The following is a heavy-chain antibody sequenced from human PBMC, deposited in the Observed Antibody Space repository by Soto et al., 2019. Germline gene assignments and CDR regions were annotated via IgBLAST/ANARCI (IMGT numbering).Heavy chain of an antibody. Sequence: QVQLQQSGPGLVKPSETLSLTCSVSGGSIRSYYWSWIRQSPEKGLEWIGYFYHSGNSTYNPSLKSRVTISVDTSKNQLSLSLRSVTAADTAVYCCARISSVDPYGYVNGGLDVWGQGTTVTVSS. CDR3: ARISSVDPYGYVNGGLDV. CDR1: GGSIRSYY. CDR2: FYHSGNS. V-gene: IGHV4-59*01. J-gene: IGHJ6*02. D-gene: IGHD5-18*01.